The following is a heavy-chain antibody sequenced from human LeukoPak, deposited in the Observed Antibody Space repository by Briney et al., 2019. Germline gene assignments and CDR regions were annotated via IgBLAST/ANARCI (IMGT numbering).Heavy chain of an antibody. CDR2: INHSGSV. J-gene: IGHJ4*02. CDR1: GGSFSGYY. Sequence: SETLSLTCAVHGGSFSGYYWRRIPQPPGKGLEWIGEINHSGSVNYNPSLKSRGTISVDTSKNQFSLKLSSVTAADTAVYYCARGFPQFPITIFGVVRRVARLGYFDYWGQGTLVTVSS. V-gene: IGHV4-34*01. D-gene: IGHD3-3*01. CDR3: ARGFPQFPITIFGVVRRVARLGYFDY.